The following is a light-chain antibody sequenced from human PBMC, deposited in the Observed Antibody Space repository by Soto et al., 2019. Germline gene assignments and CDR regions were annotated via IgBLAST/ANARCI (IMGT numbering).Light chain of an antibody. CDR1: SSDVGSYDY. CDR3: SSYTTSTTRII. CDR2: NVN. V-gene: IGLV2-18*02. Sequence: QSALIQPPSVSGSPGQSVTISCTGTSSDVGSYDYVSWYQQHPGTVPKPMIYNVNTQPSGVPDRFSGSKSGNTASMTISGLQAEDEADYYCSSYTTSTTRIIFGGGTQLTVL. J-gene: IGLJ2*01.